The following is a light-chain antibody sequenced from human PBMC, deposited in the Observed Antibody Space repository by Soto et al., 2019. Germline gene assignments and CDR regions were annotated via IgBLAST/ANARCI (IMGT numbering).Light chain of an antibody. CDR1: ESIAGW. V-gene: IGKV1-12*01. CDR3: QQPYTSPLT. CDR2: AAS. J-gene: IGKJ3*01. Sequence: IQMTQSPSSMSASVGDTVTITCRASESIAGWLAWYQQKPGEAPKLLIYAASTLQSGVPSRFSGSGYGTDFTLTINGLPPEDFATYYCQQPYTSPLTFGPGTKVDI.